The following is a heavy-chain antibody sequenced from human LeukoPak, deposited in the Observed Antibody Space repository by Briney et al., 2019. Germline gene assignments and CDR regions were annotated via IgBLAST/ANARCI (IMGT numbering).Heavy chain of an antibody. J-gene: IGHJ4*02. Sequence: SETLSLTCTVSGGSISSGGYFWSWIRQHPGKGLEWIGYIYYSESTYYSPSLKSRVTISVDTSKNQFSLKLNSVTAADTAVYYCASLSGFYLDWGQGTLVTVSS. D-gene: IGHD3-22*01. CDR1: GGSISSGGYF. V-gene: IGHV4-31*03. CDR2: IYYSEST. CDR3: ASLSGFYLD.